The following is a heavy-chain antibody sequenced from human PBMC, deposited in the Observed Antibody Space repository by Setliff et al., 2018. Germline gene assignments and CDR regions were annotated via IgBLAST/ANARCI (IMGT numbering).Heavy chain of an antibody. Sequence: SETLSLTCTVSGASISDFYWTWIRQPAGKELEWIGRVSASGSTYYKSSLESRVTMSVDTSNNQFSLKLNSVTAADTAVYYCVRHLWGRWMAASSDYFDYWGQGSLVTVSS. D-gene: IGHD3-3*02. CDR2: VSASGST. V-gene: IGHV4-4*07. CDR3: VRHLWGRWMAASSDYFDY. J-gene: IGHJ4*02. CDR1: GASISDFY.